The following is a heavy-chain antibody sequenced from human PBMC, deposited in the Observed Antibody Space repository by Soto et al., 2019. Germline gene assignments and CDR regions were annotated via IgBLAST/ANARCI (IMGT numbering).Heavy chain of an antibody. CDR1: GYTFTGYF. CDR2: INPNTGGT. J-gene: IGHJ5*02. CDR3: TRDREYCSGDSCYSTWFDP. D-gene: IGHD2-15*01. V-gene: IGHV1-2*06. Sequence: QVQLVQSGAEVKKAGASVKVSCKASGYTFTGYFIHWVRQAPGQGLEWMGRINPNTGGTNYAQKFQGRVTMTRDRSMSTADMELSSLRSDDTAVYYCTRDREYCSGDSCYSTWFDPWGQGTLVTVSS.